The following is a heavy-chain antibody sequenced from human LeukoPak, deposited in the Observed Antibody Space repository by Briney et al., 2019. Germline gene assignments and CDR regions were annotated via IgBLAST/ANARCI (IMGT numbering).Heavy chain of an antibody. J-gene: IGHJ4*02. Sequence: PSETLSLTCTVSGGSISSSSYYWGWIRQPPGKGLEWIGSIYYSGSTYYNPSLKSRVTISVDTSKNQFSLKLSSVTAADTAVYYCASPYSSSSALGNYWGQGTLVTVSS. CDR1: GGSISSSSYY. V-gene: IGHV4-39*01. D-gene: IGHD6-6*01. CDR2: IYYSGST. CDR3: ASPYSSSSALGNY.